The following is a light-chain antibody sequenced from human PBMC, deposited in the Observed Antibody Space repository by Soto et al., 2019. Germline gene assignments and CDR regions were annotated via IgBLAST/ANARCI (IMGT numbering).Light chain of an antibody. V-gene: IGLV2-14*01. Sequence: QSALTQPASVSGSPGQSITISCTGTSSDVGGYNYVSWYQQHPGKAPKLMIYDVSNRPSGVSNRFSGSKSGNTASLTISGLQAEDEADYYCSSYTSSSTLDWVFGGGTQAHRP. CDR1: SSDVGGYNY. CDR2: DVS. CDR3: SSYTSSSTLDWV. J-gene: IGLJ3*02.